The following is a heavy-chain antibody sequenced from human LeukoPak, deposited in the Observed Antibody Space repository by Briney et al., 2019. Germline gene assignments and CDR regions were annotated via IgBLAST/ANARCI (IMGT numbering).Heavy chain of an antibody. J-gene: IGHJ3*02. V-gene: IGHV1-2*02. CDR2: INPNSGST. CDR3: ARERYCSSTSCGKGAFDI. CDR1: GYTFTGYY. Sequence: ASVKVSCKASGYTFTGYYMHWVRQAPGQGLEWMGWINPNSGSTNYAQKFQGRVTMTRDTSISTAYMELSRLRSDDTAVYYCARERYCSSTSCGKGAFDIWGQGTMVTVSS. D-gene: IGHD2-2*01.